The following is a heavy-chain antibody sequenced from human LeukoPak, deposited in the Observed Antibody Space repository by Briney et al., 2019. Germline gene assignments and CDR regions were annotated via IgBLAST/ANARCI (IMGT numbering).Heavy chain of an antibody. CDR1: GGSISSYY. D-gene: IGHD3-9*01. CDR3: ARHYEIKNRYYFDY. V-gene: IGHV4-59*01. CDR2: ICYSGST. J-gene: IGHJ4*02. Sequence: SETLSLTCTVSGGSISSYYWSWIRQPPGKGLEWIGYICYSGSTNYNPSLKSRVTISVDTSKNQFSLKLSSVTAADTAVYYCARHYEIKNRYYFDYWGQGTLVTVSS.